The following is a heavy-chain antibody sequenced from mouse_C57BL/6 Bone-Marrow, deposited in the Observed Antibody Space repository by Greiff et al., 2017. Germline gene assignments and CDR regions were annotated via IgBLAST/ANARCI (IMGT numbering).Heavy chain of an antibody. CDR3: ARYRDYYAMDY. V-gene: IGHV1-19*01. D-gene: IGHD2-14*01. CDR1: GYTFTDYY. CDR2: INPYNGGT. J-gene: IGHJ4*01. Sequence: EVQLQQSGPVLVKPGASVKMSCKASGYTFTDYYMNWVQQSHGKSLEWIGVINPYNGGTSYNQKFKGKATLTVDKSSSTAYMELNSLTSEDSAVYYCARYRDYYAMDYWGQGTSVTVSS.